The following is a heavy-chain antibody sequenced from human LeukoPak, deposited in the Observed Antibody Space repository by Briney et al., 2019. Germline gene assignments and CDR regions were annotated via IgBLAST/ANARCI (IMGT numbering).Heavy chain of an antibody. CDR2: IYYSGST. CDR1: GGSISSGGYY. D-gene: IGHD3-22*01. Sequence: PSQTLSLTCTVSGGSISSGGYYWSWIRQHPGKCLEWIGYIYYSGSTYYNPSLKSRVTISVDTSKNQFSLKLSSVTAADTAVYYCARGRGYYVDYWGQGTLVTVSS. CDR3: ARGRGYYVDY. V-gene: IGHV4-31*03. J-gene: IGHJ4*02.